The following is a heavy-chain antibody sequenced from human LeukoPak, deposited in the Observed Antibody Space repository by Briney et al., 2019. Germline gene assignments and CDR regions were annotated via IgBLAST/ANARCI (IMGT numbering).Heavy chain of an antibody. CDR2: IYYSGST. D-gene: IGHD3-22*01. J-gene: IGHJ4*02. V-gene: IGHV4-59*04. Sequence: SETLSLTCTVSGGSISSYYWSWIRQPPGKGLEWIGYIYYSGSTYYNPSLKSRVTISVDTSKNQFSLKLSSVTAADTAVYYCARHYAGIQNYDSSGYYYDLDYWGQGTLVTVSS. CDR3: ARHYAGIQNYDSSGYYYDLDY. CDR1: GGSISSYY.